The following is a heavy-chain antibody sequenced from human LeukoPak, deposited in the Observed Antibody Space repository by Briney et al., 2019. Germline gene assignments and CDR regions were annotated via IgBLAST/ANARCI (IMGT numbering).Heavy chain of an antibody. V-gene: IGHV3-74*01. D-gene: IGHD5-18*01. CDR3: ARDAVDTANAV. CDR2: INSDGSIT. J-gene: IGHJ6*02. CDR1: GFTFTTYW. Sequence: GGSLRLSCAASGFTFTTYWMHWVCQAPGKGLVWVSHINSDGSITSYADSVKGRFTISRDNAKNTLYLQMNSLRAEDTAVYYCARDAVDTANAVWGQGTTVTVSS.